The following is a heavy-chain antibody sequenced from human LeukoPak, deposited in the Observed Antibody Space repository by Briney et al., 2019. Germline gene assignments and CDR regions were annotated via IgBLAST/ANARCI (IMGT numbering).Heavy chain of an antibody. J-gene: IGHJ6*03. CDR2: IYYSGST. V-gene: IGHV4-59*08. Sequence: SETLSLTCTVSGGSISSYYWSWIRQPPGRGLEWIGYIYYSGSTTYNPSLKGRFTLSVDTSKNQFSLKLSSVTAADTGVYYCARHSAPTMVRGVNYYYDYMDVWGKGTTVTVSS. D-gene: IGHD3-10*01. CDR3: ARHSAPTMVRGVNYYYDYMDV. CDR1: GGSISSYY.